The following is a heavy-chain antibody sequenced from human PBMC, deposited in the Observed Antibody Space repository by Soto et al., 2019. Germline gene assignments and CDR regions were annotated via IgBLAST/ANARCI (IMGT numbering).Heavy chain of an antibody. J-gene: IGHJ4*02. CDR2: IYYSGST. CDR3: ARVSSGSYYYDY. V-gene: IGHV4-59*01. D-gene: IGHD3-10*01. CDR1: GGSISSYY. Sequence: SETLSLTCTVSGGSISSYYWSWIRQPPGKGLEWIGYIYYSGSTNYNPSLKSRVTISVDTSKNQFSLKLSSVTAADTAVYYCARVSSGSYYYDYRGQGTLVTVSS.